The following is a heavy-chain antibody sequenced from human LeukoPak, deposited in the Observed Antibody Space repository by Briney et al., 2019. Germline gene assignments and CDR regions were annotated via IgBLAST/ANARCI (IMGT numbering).Heavy chain of an antibody. Sequence: GGSLRLSCAASGFTFSSYTMTWVRQRPGQGLDWVSSISGGGGDTYYADSVNGRFTISRDNSKNTLCLQMNSLRAEDTAAYYCARDWPSGWQQLPDYDAVDIWGQGTMVTVSS. V-gene: IGHV3-23*01. D-gene: IGHD6-13*01. CDR2: ISGGGGDT. J-gene: IGHJ3*02. CDR3: ARDWPSGWQQLPDYDAVDI. CDR1: GFTFSSYT.